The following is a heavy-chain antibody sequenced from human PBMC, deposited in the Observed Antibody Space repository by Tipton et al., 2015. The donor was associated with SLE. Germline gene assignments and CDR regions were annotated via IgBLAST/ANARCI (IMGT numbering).Heavy chain of an antibody. V-gene: IGHV4-61*09. Sequence: TLSLTCTVSGGSISSGSYYWSWIRQPAGKGLEWIGHIYNSGSTNYNPSLKSRVTISVDTSKNQFSLKLSSVTAADTAVYYCARVPGEWEPNADAFDIWGQGTMVTVSS. CDR2: IYNSGST. J-gene: IGHJ3*02. D-gene: IGHD1-26*01. CDR3: ARVPGEWEPNADAFDI. CDR1: GGSISSGSYY.